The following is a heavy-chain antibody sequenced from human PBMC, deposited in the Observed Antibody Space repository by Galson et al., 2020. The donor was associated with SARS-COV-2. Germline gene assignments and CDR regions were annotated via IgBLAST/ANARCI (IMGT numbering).Heavy chain of an antibody. Sequence: GRSLRLSCAGTGFRFSDYEMHWVRHGPGKGLEWVSYIRSTGTHIYYEDSVKGRFTISRDNAKNSLYLQMTSLRAEDTAVYYCASPYLAAASFFGAFDIWGPGTMVTVSS. J-gene: IGHJ3*02. V-gene: IGHV3-48*03. D-gene: IGHD6-13*01. CDR2: IRSTGTHI. CDR1: GFRFSDYE. CDR3: ASPYLAAASFFGAFDI.